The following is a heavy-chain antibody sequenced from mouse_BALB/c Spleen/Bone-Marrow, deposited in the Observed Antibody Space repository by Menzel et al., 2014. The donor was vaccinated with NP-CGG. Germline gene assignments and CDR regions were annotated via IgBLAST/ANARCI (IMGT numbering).Heavy chain of an antibody. J-gene: IGHJ4*01. D-gene: IGHD2-1*01. Sequence: VKLQESGPELVWPGVSVKISCKGSGYTFTDYAMHWVKQSHAKSLEWIGVIMTYSGYTNYNQKFKGKATMTVDKSSSTANMELARLKSEDSAIYYCARGDYGNWTYAMDYWGQGTSVTVPS. CDR3: ARGDYGNWTYAMDY. CDR1: GYTFTDYA. V-gene: IGHV1-67*01. CDR2: IMTYSGYT.